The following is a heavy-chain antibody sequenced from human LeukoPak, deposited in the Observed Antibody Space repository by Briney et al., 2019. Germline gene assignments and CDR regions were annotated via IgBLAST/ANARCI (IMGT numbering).Heavy chain of an antibody. J-gene: IGHJ4*02. CDR2: IIPIFGTA. Sequence: SVKVSCKASGGTFSSYAISWVRQAPGQGLEWMGGIIPIFGTANYAQKFQGRVTITADKSTSTAYMELSSLRSEDTAVYYCARISHRRLPFDYWGQGTLVTVSS. D-gene: IGHD6-25*01. V-gene: IGHV1-69*06. CDR1: GGTFSSYA. CDR3: ARISHRRLPFDY.